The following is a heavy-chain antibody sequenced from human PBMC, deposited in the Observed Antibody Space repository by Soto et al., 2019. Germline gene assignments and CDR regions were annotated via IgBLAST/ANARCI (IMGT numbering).Heavy chain of an antibody. V-gene: IGHV3-11*01. D-gene: IGHD3-9*01. CDR1: GFTFSDYY. Sequence: GGSLRLSCAASGFTFSDYYMSWIRQAPGKGLEWVSYISSSGSTIYYADSVKGRFTISRDNAKNSLYLQMNSLRAEDTAVYYCARAGDRYFDWFPHGDAFDIWGQGTMVTVSS. J-gene: IGHJ3*02. CDR3: ARAGDRYFDWFPHGDAFDI. CDR2: ISSSGSTI.